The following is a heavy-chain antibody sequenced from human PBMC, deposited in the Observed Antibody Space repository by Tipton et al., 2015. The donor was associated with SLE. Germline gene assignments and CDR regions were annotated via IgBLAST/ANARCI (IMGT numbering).Heavy chain of an antibody. CDR1: GGSISSGGYY. CDR3: ARVDYGDYGGGAFDI. D-gene: IGHD4-17*01. V-gene: IGHV4-61*08. J-gene: IGHJ3*02. Sequence: TLSLTCTVSGGSISSGGYYWSWIRQHPGKGLEWIGYIYYSGSTNYNPSLKSRVTISVDTSKNQFSLKLSSVTAADTAVYYCARVDYGDYGGGAFDIWGQGTMVTVSS. CDR2: IYYSGST.